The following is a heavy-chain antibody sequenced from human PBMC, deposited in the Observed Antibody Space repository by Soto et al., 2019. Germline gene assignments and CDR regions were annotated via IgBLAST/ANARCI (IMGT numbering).Heavy chain of an antibody. D-gene: IGHD4-4*01. CDR1: GFTFINAW. V-gene: IGHV3-15*07. CDR2: VNSKTDGGTT. J-gene: IGHJ4*02. CDR3: TTDPYSTRDY. Sequence: EVQMVESGGGLVQPGGSLRLSCATSGFTFINAWMNWVRQAPGKGLEWVGRVNSKTDGGTTDYAAPVKGRFTISRDDSKNTLFLQMNSLKIEDTALYYCTTDPYSTRDYWGQGTLVTVSS.